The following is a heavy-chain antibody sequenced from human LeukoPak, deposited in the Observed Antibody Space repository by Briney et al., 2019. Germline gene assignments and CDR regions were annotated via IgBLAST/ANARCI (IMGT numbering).Heavy chain of an antibody. Sequence: GGSLRLSCAASGFTLRSYWMHWVRQAPGKGLFWVSRINSDGSRIGYADSVKGRFTISRDNAKNTLYLQMNSLRVEDTAVYYCVRDLGWNEDYWGQGTLVTVSS. V-gene: IGHV3-74*01. CDR3: VRDLGWNEDY. D-gene: IGHD1-1*01. J-gene: IGHJ4*02. CDR1: GFTLRSYW. CDR2: INSDGSRI.